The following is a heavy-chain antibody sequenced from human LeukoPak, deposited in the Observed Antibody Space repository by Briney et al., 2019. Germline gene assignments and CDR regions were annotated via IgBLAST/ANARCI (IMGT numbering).Heavy chain of an antibody. CDR3: ARDSTSGRYFDWYPWGY. CDR1: GYSISSGYY. J-gene: IGHJ4*02. D-gene: IGHD3-9*01. CDR2: IYHSGST. Sequence: PSETLSLTCTVSGYSISSGYYWGWIRQPPGKGLEWIGSIYHSGSTYYNPSLKSRVTISVDTSKNQFSLKLSSVTAADTAVYYCARDSTSGRYFDWYPWGYWGQGTLVTVSS. V-gene: IGHV4-38-2*02.